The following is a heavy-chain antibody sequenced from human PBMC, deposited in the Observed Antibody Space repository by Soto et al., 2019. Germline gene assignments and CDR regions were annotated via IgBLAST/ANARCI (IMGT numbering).Heavy chain of an antibody. J-gene: IGHJ4*02. V-gene: IGHV3-23*01. CDR3: VIGIGSSGYYTFDC. CDR2: ISESGVKR. Sequence: PGGSLRLSCAASGFTFSNYAMSWVRQAPGKGLEWVSAISESGVKRYYADSVKGRFTISRDNSKKTLYLQMSSLRAEDTAVFYCVIGIGSSGYYTFDCWCPGIL. CDR1: GFTFSNYA. D-gene: IGHD3-22*01.